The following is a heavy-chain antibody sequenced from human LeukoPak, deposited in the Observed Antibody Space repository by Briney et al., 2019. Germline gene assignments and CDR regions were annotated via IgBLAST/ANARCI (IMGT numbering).Heavy chain of an antibody. J-gene: IGHJ4*02. CDR3: ARLSGSYLYYFDY. Sequence: GASVNVSCKASGYTFTSYAMHWVRQAPGQRLEWMGWINAGNGNTKYSQKFQGRVTITRDTSASTAYMELSSLRSEDTAVCYCARLSGSYLYYFDYWGQGTLVTVSS. CDR1: GYTFTSYA. D-gene: IGHD1-26*01. CDR2: INAGNGNT. V-gene: IGHV1-3*01.